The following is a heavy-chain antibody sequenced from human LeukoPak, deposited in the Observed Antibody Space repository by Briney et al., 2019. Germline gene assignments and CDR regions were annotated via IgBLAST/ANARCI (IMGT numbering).Heavy chain of an antibody. CDR2: IYYSGST. J-gene: IGHJ6*04. CDR1: GGSISSGGYY. CDR3: ARGRGVVPAAIASYGMDV. V-gene: IGHV4-31*03. D-gene: IGHD2-2*01. Sequence: SETLSLTCTVSGGSISSGGYYWSWIRQHPGKGLEWIGYIYYSGSTYYNPSLKSRVTISVDTSKDQFSLKLSSVTAADTAVYYCARGRGVVPAAIASYGMDVWGKGTTVTVSS.